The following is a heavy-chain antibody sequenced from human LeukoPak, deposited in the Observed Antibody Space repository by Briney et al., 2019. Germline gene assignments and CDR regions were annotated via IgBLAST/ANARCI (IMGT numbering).Heavy chain of an antibody. Sequence: SETLSLTCAVYGGSFSGYYWSWIRQPPGKGLEWIGEINHSGSTNYNPSLKSRVTISVDTSKNQFSLKLSSVTAADTAVYYCARGHVGASLHAAFDIWGQGTMVTVSS. CDR1: GGSFSGYY. CDR2: INHSGST. V-gene: IGHV4-34*01. J-gene: IGHJ3*02. CDR3: ARGHVGASLHAAFDI. D-gene: IGHD1-26*01.